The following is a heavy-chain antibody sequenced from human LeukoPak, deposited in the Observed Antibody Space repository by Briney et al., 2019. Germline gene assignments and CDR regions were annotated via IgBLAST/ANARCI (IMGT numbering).Heavy chain of an antibody. CDR1: GYTFTSYY. Sequence: ASVKVSCKASGYTFTSYYMHWVRQAPGQGLEWMGIINPSGGSTNYAQKFQGRVTMTRDTSTSTVYMELSSLRSEDTAVYYCARDTLLIVVPAAGAFDIWGQGTMVTVSS. CDR2: INPSGGST. CDR3: ARDTLLIVVPAAGAFDI. D-gene: IGHD2-2*01. V-gene: IGHV1-46*01. J-gene: IGHJ3*02.